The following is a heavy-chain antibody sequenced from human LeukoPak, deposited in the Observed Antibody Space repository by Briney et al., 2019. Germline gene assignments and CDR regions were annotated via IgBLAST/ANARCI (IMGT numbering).Heavy chain of an antibody. Sequence: GGSLRPSCAASGFTFSSYAMSWVRQAPGKGLEWVSAISGSGGSTYYADSVKGRFTISRDNSKNTLYLQTNSLRAEDTAVYYCAKSRTIVVHYFDYWGQGTLVTVSS. CDR2: ISGSGGST. V-gene: IGHV3-23*01. CDR3: AKSRTIVVHYFDY. CDR1: GFTFSSYA. D-gene: IGHD6-6*01. J-gene: IGHJ4*02.